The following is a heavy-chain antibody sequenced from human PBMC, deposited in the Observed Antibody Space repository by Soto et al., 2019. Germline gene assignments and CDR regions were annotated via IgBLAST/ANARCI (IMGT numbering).Heavy chain of an antibody. CDR3: AKRSIITGGAFDM. Sequence: EVQPLESGGGFVQPGGSLRLSCVVSGFMFRDYPMGWVRQAPGKGLEWVSATTATGGSTFYADSVKGRFTISRDNSINTLYLQMNNLRVEDSAVYSCAKRSIITGGAFDMWGQGTMVTVSS. CDR1: GFMFRDYP. J-gene: IGHJ3*02. D-gene: IGHD3-3*02. V-gene: IGHV3-23*01. CDR2: TTATGGST.